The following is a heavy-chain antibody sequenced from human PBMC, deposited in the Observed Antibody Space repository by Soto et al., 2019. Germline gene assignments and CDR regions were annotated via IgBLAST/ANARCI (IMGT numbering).Heavy chain of an antibody. J-gene: IGHJ4*02. CDR1: GVSISDGGYS. CDR2: THVSGDT. D-gene: IGHD3-10*01. V-gene: IGHV4-30-2*01. CDR3: ARSPFYGSKSHLDY. Sequence: QLQLQESGSGLVTPSQTLSLNCAVSGVSISDGGYSWSWIRQPPGKGLAWIGYTHVSGDTYYNPSLTGRVTLSVDRSRNQFSLNLRSMNAADTAEYYCARSPFYGSKSHLDYWGQGTLVSVSS.